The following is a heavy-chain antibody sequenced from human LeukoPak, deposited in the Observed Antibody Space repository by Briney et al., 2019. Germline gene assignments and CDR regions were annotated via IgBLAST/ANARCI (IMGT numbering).Heavy chain of an antibody. Sequence: GGSLRLSCAASGFTFSSYAMSWVRQAPGKGPELVSAISGSGGSTYYADSVNGRFTISRDNSKHTLYLQMNSLRTEDTAVYYCAKNDRRYYGSGSYYVDYWGQGTLVTVSS. D-gene: IGHD3-10*01. V-gene: IGHV3-23*01. CDR3: AKNDRRYYGSGSYYVDY. CDR1: GFTFSSYA. J-gene: IGHJ4*02. CDR2: ISGSGGST.